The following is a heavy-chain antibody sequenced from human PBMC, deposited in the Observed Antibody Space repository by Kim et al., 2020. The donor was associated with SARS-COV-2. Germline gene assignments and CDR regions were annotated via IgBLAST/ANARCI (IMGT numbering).Heavy chain of an antibody. Sequence: GGSLRLSCAASGFTFSSYAMHWVRQAPGKGLEWVAVISADGSNKYSADSVKGRFTISRDNSRSTLYLQMNRLRSDDTALYYCARDKARDSRANFHFLGQGTLVTVSS. J-gene: IGHJ4*02. CDR2: ISADGSNK. CDR1: GFTFSSYA. CDR3: ARDKARDSRANFHF. V-gene: IGHV3-30-3*01.